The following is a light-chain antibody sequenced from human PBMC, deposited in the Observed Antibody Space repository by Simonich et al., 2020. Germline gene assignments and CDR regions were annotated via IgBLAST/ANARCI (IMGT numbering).Light chain of an antibody. V-gene: IGLV2-14*01. CDR2: DVS. Sequence: QSALTQPASVSGSPGQSITISCTGTSSDVGGYNSVYWYQQHPGKAPKLMMYDVSKRPSGVSNRFSGSKSGNTASLTISGLQAEDEADYYCSSYTSSSTLVFGGGTKLTVL. CDR3: SSYTSSSTLV. CDR1: SSDVGGYNS. J-gene: IGLJ2*01.